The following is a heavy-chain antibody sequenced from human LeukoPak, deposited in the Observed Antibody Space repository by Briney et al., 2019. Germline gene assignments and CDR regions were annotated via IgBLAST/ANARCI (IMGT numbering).Heavy chain of an antibody. CDR2: IYYSGST. Sequence: PSETLSLTCTVAGGSISSYYWSWVRQPPGEGREWVGYIYYSGSTNYNPSLKSRVTISVDTSKNQFSLKLSSVTAADTEVYYCARRLGVAGFNWFDPWGQGPLVTVSS. D-gene: IGHD6-19*01. CDR1: GGSISSYY. CDR3: ARRLGVAGFNWFDP. J-gene: IGHJ5*02. V-gene: IGHV4-59*08.